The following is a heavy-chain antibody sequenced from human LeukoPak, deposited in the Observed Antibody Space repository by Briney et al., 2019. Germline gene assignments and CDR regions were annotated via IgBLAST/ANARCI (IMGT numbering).Heavy chain of an antibody. J-gene: IGHJ3*02. CDR2: ISSSSSYI. D-gene: IGHD4-23*01. Sequence: GGSLRLSCAASGFTFSSYSMNWVRQAPGKGLEWVSSISSSSSYIYYADSVKGRFTISRDNAKNSLYLQMNSLRAEDTAVYYCARGPVTTMVDAFDIWGQGTMVTVSS. CDR1: GFTFSSYS. CDR3: ARGPVTTMVDAFDI. V-gene: IGHV3-21*01.